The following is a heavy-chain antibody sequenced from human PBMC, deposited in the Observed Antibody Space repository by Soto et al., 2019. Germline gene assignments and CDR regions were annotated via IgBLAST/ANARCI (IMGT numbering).Heavy chain of an antibody. CDR1: GDTFTDYY. Sequence: QVQLVQSGAEVKKPGASVKVSCKASGDTFTDYYIHWVRQAPGQGLEWMGTVNPSGGHTTYAQHFLGSMPXTXAXSXXTLYMELTSLTSEDTAVYYCARGGHVVVVTAALDFWGQGTLVTVSS. CDR3: ARGGHVVVVTAALDF. V-gene: IGHV1-46*01. CDR2: VNPSGGHT. J-gene: IGHJ4*02. D-gene: IGHD2-21*02.